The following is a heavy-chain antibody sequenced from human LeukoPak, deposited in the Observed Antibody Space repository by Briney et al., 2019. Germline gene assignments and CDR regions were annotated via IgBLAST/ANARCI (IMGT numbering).Heavy chain of an antibody. D-gene: IGHD3-16*01. Sequence: PGGSLRLSCAAPGFTFGSYGMHWVRQAPGKGLEWVAVISYDGSNKYYADSVKGRFTIFRDNSKNTLYLQMNSLRAEDTAVYYCAKDYTSVWGQGTLVTVSS. CDR1: GFTFGSYG. CDR2: ISYDGSNK. J-gene: IGHJ4*02. CDR3: AKDYTSV. V-gene: IGHV3-30*18.